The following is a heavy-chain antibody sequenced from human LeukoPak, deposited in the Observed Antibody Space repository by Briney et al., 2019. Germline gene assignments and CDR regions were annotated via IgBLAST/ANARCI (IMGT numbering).Heavy chain of an antibody. J-gene: IGHJ4*02. CDR1: GFTFSSNY. D-gene: IGHD1-26*01. V-gene: IGHV3-66*01. CDR2: IYRGGST. Sequence: GGSLRLSCSASGFTFSSNYMSWVRQAPGKGLEWVSVIYRGGSTYYADSVKGRFTISRDSSKNTLYLQMNSLRAEDTAVYYCARDRHTKYSFDYWGQGTLVTVSS. CDR3: ARDRHTKYSFDY.